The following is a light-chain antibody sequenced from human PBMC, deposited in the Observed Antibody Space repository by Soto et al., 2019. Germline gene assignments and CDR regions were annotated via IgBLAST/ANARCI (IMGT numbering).Light chain of an antibody. V-gene: IGKV3-11*01. Sequence: EIVLTQSPATLSLSPGERATLSCRASQSVSIYLAWYQQRPGQAHRVLIYDASNRATGIPARFSGSGSGTDFTLTISRLEPEDFAVYYGQQRSNWPPIPFGHGTRLEIK. J-gene: IGKJ5*01. CDR3: QQRSNWPPIP. CDR2: DAS. CDR1: QSVSIY.